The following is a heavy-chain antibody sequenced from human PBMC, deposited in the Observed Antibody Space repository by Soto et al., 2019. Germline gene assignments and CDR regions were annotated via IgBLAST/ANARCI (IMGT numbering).Heavy chain of an antibody. CDR1: GYTFTSYY. Sequence: ASVKVSCKASGYTFTSYYMHWVRQAPGQGLEWMGIINPSGGSTSYAQKFQGRVTMTRDTSTSTVYMELSSLRSDDTAVYYCARDNDRPQLGGNHYYILDVWGQGTTVTVSS. CDR3: ARDNDRPQLGGNHYYILDV. CDR2: INPSGGST. J-gene: IGHJ6*02. D-gene: IGHD1-1*01. V-gene: IGHV1-46*01.